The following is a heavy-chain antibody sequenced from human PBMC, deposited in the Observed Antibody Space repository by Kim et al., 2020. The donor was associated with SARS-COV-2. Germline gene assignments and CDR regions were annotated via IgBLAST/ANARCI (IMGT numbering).Heavy chain of an antibody. D-gene: IGHD3-10*01. J-gene: IGHJ6*02. CDR2: MNPNSGNT. CDR1: GYTFTSYD. CDR3: ALHYYGSGSHGYYYYGMDV. Sequence: ASVKVSCKASGYTFTSYDINWVRQATGQGLEWMGWMNPNSGNTGYAQKFQGRVTMTRNTSISTAYMELSSLRSEDTAVYYCALHYYGSGSHGYYYYGMDVWGQGTTVTVSS. V-gene: IGHV1-8*01.